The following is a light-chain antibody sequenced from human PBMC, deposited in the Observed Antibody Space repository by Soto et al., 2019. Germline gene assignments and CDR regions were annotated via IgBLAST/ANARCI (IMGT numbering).Light chain of an antibody. J-gene: IGKJ1*01. CDR1: QSVSSSY. CDR2: AAS. CDR3: QQSYSSRT. Sequence: EIVLTQSPGTLSLSPGERATLSCRASQSVSSSYLSWYQQNPGQAPMLLNYAASSLQRGVPSRFGGSCSTTEFNIISSRLHHEDFVTYYHQQSYSSRTFGQGTTVDIK. V-gene: IGKV3D-7*01.